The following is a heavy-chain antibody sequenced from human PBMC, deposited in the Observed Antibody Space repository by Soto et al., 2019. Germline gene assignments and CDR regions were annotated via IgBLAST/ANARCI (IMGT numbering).Heavy chain of an antibody. V-gene: IGHV3-30*03. Sequence: QVQLVESGGGVVQPGRSLRLSCAASGFTFSSYGMHWVRQAPGKGLEWVAVISYDGSNKYYADSVKGRFTISRDNSKNPLYLQMNSLRAEDTAVYYCGGYGDYYYYYGMDVWGQGTTVTVSS. CDR1: GFTFSSYG. J-gene: IGHJ6*02. D-gene: IGHD4-17*01. CDR2: ISYDGSNK. CDR3: GGYGDYYYYYGMDV.